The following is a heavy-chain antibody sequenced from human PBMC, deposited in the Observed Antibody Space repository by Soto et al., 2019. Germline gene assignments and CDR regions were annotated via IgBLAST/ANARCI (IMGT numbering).Heavy chain of an antibody. J-gene: IGHJ3*02. CDR3: AACSGGSCYSSEPDAFDI. Sequence: SVKVSCKASGFTFTSSAVQWVRQARGQRLEWIGWIVVGSGNTNYAQKFQERVTITRDMSTSTAYMELSSLRSEDTAVYYCAACSGGSCYSSEPDAFDIWGQGTMVTVSS. V-gene: IGHV1-58*01. D-gene: IGHD2-15*01. CDR2: IVVGSGNT. CDR1: GFTFTSSA.